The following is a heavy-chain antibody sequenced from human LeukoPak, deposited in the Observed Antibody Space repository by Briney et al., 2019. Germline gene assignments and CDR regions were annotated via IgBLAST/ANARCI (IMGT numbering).Heavy chain of an antibody. V-gene: IGHV5-51*01. D-gene: IGHD3-16*01. CDR3: ARRYYDYVWGSYSFDY. CDR1: GYSFTSYW. Sequence: GESLKISCKGSGYSFTSYWIGWVRQMPGKGLELMGNIYPGDSDTRYSPSFQGQVTISADKSISTAYLQWSSLKASDTAMYYCARRYYDYVWGSYSFDYWGQGTLVTVSS. CDR2: IYPGDSDT. J-gene: IGHJ4*02.